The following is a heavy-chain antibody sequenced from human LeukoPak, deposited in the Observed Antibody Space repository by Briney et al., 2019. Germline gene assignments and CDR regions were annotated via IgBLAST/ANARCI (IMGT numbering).Heavy chain of an antibody. CDR2: LYTSGST. Sequence: PSETLSLTCTVSGGSISSYYWSWIRQPAGKGLEWIGRLYTSGSTNYNPSLKSRVTMSVDTSKNQFSLKLSSVTAADTAVYYCARVRDSSGYYAPLNFDYWGQGTLVTVSS. CDR3: ARVRDSSGYYAPLNFDY. CDR1: GGSISSYY. D-gene: IGHD3-22*01. V-gene: IGHV4-4*07. J-gene: IGHJ4*02.